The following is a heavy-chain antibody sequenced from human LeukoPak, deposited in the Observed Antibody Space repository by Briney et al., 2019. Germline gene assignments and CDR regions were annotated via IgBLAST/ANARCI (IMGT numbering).Heavy chain of an antibody. J-gene: IGHJ4*02. CDR2: IYTSGST. CDR3: ARGRGSSSYVAFDY. V-gene: IGHV4-4*07. CDR1: GGSISSYY. D-gene: IGHD6-6*01. Sequence: SETLSLTCTVSGGSISSYYWSWIRQPAGKGLEWIGRIYTSGSTNYNPSLKSRVTMSVDTSKNQFSLKLSSVTAADTAVYYCARGRGSSSYVAFDYWGQGTLVTVSS.